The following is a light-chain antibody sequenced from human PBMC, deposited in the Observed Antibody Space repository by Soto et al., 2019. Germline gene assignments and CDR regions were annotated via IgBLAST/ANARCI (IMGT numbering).Light chain of an antibody. J-gene: IGKJ1*01. CDR1: QSISRW. CDR3: LQYNRYRT. V-gene: IGKV1-5*01. Sequence: DIQMTQSPSTLSASVGDRVTITCRASQSISRWLAWYQQKPGEAPKLLIHGASSLESGVPSRFSGGGSGTEFSLTISRLQPDDFATYYCLQYNRYRTFGQGTKVEIK. CDR2: GAS.